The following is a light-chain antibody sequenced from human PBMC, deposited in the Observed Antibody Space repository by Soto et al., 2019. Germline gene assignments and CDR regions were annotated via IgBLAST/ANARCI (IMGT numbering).Light chain of an antibody. CDR2: DVN. Sequence: QSALTQPRSVSGSPGQSVTISCTGASGDIGGYNYVSWYQHHPGKAPKLIIFDVNKRPSGVHDRFSGSKSGNTASLTISGLQPVDEADYYCCSYAGSSLVFGGGTKLTVL. V-gene: IGLV2-11*01. CDR1: SGDIGGYNY. J-gene: IGLJ2*01. CDR3: CSYAGSSLV.